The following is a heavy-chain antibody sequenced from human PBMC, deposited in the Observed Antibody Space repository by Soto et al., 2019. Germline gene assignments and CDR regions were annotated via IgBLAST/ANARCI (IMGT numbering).Heavy chain of an antibody. Sequence: SVKVSCKASGGTFSSYAISWVRQAPGQGLEWMGGIIPIFGTANYAQKFQGRVTITADESTSTAYMGLSSLRSEDTAVYYCARVHVRLTARAFDIWGQGTMVTVSS. J-gene: IGHJ3*02. CDR3: ARVHVRLTARAFDI. V-gene: IGHV1-69*13. CDR2: IIPIFGTA. D-gene: IGHD2-21*02. CDR1: GGTFSSYA.